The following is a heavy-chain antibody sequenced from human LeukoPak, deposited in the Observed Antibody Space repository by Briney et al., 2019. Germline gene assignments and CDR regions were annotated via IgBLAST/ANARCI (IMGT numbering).Heavy chain of an antibody. CDR3: GRGRARTVYYDWDFFRFDY. J-gene: IGHJ4*02. CDR2: INPNNGVT. CDR1: VYTFTVRR. D-gene: IGHD5-12*01. Sequence: SSGKVSRKCSVYTFTVRRMWWVRQPPGKGLELMAFINPNNGVTIYTHKFQVRGTFTIDTAINTAYMELSRLRSDATTLYYCGRGRARTVYYDWDFFRFDYWGRGTLVTVPS. V-gene: IGHV1-2*07.